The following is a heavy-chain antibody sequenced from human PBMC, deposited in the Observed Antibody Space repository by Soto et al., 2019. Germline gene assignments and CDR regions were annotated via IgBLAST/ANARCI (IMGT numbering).Heavy chain of an antibody. J-gene: IGHJ4*02. V-gene: IGHV3-48*02. CDR1: GFRFRDHS. Sequence: VESGGGLVYPGGSLRLSCVASGFRFRDHSMNWVRQAPGKGLQWISYISSNGDITYYADSVKGRFTVSRDNAKNTLFLQMNSLTDDDTATYYCVRLPKGSLVTAWGQGARVTVSS. D-gene: IGHD2-21*02. CDR2: ISSNGDIT. CDR3: VRLPKGSLVTA.